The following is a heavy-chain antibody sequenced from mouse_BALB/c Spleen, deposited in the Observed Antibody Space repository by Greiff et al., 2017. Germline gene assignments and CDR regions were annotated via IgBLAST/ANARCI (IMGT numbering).Heavy chain of an antibody. CDR2: IWRGGST. Sequence: QVQLKESGPSLVQPSQSLSITCTVSGFSLTSYGVHWVRQSPGKGLEWLGVIWRGGSTDYNAAFMSRLSITKDNSKSQVFFKMNSLQADDTAIYYCAKNRGSSYWYFDVWGAGTTVTVSS. CDR3: AKNRGSSYWYFDV. J-gene: IGHJ1*01. V-gene: IGHV2-5-1*01. D-gene: IGHD1-1*01. CDR1: GFSLTSYG.